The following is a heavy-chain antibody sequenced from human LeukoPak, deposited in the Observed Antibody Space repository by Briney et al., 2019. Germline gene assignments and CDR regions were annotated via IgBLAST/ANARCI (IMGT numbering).Heavy chain of an antibody. J-gene: IGHJ4*02. CDR3: AKEQSSSGFFDY. V-gene: IGHV3-23*01. CDR2: ISGRGDRT. Sequence: GGSLRLSCEASGFTFSSYAMSWVRQAPGQGLEWVSAISGRGDRTYYVDSVKGRFTISRDNSKNTLYLQMNSLRAEDTAVYYCAKEQSSSGFFDYWGQGTLVTVSS. CDR1: GFTFSSYA. D-gene: IGHD6-6*01.